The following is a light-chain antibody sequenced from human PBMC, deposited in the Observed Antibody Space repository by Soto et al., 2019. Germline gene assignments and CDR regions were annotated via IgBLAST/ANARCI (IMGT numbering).Light chain of an antibody. CDR2: GAS. CDR1: QSVSGSY. CDR3: QQRSNWPGT. Sequence: EIVLTQSPGTLSLSPGERATLSCRASQSVSGSYVAWYQQKPGRAPRLLIYGASGRATGIPDRFSGSGSGTDFTLTISSLEPEDFAVYYCQQRSNWPGTFGQGTKVDIK. J-gene: IGKJ1*01. V-gene: IGKV3D-20*02.